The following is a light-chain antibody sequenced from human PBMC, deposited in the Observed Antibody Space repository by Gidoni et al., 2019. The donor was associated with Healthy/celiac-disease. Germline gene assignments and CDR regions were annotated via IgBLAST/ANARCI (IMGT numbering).Light chain of an antibody. CDR3: QQYGSSPT. V-gene: IGKV3-20*01. CDR2: GAS. J-gene: IGKJ4*01. Sequence: EIVLTQSPGPLSLSPGERATLSCRASQGVSSSDLAWYQQRPGQAPRLLIYGASSRATGIPDRFSGSGSGTDFTLTISRLEPEDFAVYYCQQYGSSPTFGGGTKVEIK. CDR1: QGVSSSD.